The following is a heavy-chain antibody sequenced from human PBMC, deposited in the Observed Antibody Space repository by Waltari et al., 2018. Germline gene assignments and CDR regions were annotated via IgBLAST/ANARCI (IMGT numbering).Heavy chain of an antibody. Sequence: QVQLVQSGAEVKKPGASVKVSCKASGYTFIGYYMPWVRPAPGQGLEWMGWINPNSGGTNYAQKFQGRVTMTRDTSISTAYMELSRLRSDDTAVYYCARISGSITIFGVGVDAFDIWGQGTMVTVSS. CDR2: INPNSGGT. CDR1: GYTFIGYY. J-gene: IGHJ3*02. CDR3: ARISGSITIFGVGVDAFDI. V-gene: IGHV1-2*02. D-gene: IGHD3-3*01.